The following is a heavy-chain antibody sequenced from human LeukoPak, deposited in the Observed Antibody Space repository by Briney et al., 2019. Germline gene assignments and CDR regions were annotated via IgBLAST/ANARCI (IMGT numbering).Heavy chain of an antibody. CDR2: INHSGST. D-gene: IGHD6-13*01. J-gene: IGHJ4*02. CDR1: GGSFSGYY. Sequence: SETLSLTCAVYGGSFSGYYWSWIRQPPGKGLEWIGEINHSGSTNYNPSLKSRVTISVDTSKNQFSLKLSSVTAADTAVYYCARGWKGAAGKETFDYGGQGTLVTVSS. CDR3: ARGWKGAAGKETFDY. V-gene: IGHV4-34*01.